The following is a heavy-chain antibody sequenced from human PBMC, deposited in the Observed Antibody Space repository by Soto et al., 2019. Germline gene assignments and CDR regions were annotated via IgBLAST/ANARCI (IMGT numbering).Heavy chain of an antibody. J-gene: IGHJ5*02. CDR3: ARCIRDTINENVYDWLANWFDP. D-gene: IGHD3-16*01. CDR2: IIPIFGTA. V-gene: IGHV1-69*13. CDR1: GGTFSSYA. Sequence: SVKVSCKASGGTFSSYAISWVRQAPGQGLEWMGGIIPIFGTANYAQKFQGRVTITADESTSTAYMELSSLRSEDTAVYYCARCIRDTINENVYDWLANWFDPWGQGTLVTVSS.